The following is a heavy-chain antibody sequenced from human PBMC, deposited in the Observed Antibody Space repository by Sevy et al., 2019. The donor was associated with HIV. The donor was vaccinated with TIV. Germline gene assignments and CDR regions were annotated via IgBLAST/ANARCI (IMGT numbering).Heavy chain of an antibody. V-gene: IGHV4-59*08. Sequence: SETLSLTCTVSGGSITSLYWNWIRQPPGKGLEWIANIYYNGHINYNPSLKSRVTLSLNTSKNQFSLRMGSVTAADTAMYYCAGENAWGRGYSWGQGTLVTVSS. CDR2: IYYNGHI. CDR3: AGENAWGRGYS. CDR1: GGSITSLY. J-gene: IGHJ4*02. D-gene: IGHD1-26*01.